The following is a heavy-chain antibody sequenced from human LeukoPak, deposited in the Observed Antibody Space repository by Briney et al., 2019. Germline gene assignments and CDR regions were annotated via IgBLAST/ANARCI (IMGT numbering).Heavy chain of an antibody. J-gene: IGHJ4*02. CDR1: GYKFTSYG. CDR2: ISGYNGNT. CDR3: ARDSPYSSSSLGFDY. D-gene: IGHD6-13*01. V-gene: IGHV1-18*01. Sequence: ASVKVSCKASGYKFTSYGVSWVRQAPGQGLEWMGWISGYNGNTNFAQKFQGRVTMTTDTSTSTAYMELGSLRSEDTAVYYCARDSPYSSSSLGFDYWGQGTLVTVSS.